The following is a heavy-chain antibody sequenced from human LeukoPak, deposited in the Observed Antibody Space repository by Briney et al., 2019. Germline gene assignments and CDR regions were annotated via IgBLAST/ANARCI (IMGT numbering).Heavy chain of an antibody. Sequence: PGGSLRLSCAASGFTFSNYSMNWVRQAPGKGLEWVSYISSSSSTKYYADSVKGRFTISRDNAKNSLYLQMNSLRAEDTAVYYCARGATYYYDSSEGFDYWGQGTLVTVSS. J-gene: IGHJ4*02. CDR2: ISSSSSTK. D-gene: IGHD3-22*01. V-gene: IGHV3-48*04. CDR1: GFTFSNYS. CDR3: ARGATYYYDSSEGFDY.